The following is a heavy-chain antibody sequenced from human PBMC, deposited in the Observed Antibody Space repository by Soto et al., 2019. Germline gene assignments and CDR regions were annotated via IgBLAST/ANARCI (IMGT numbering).Heavy chain of an antibody. CDR1: GGTFSSYT. D-gene: IGHD6-13*01. CDR2: IIPILGIA. J-gene: IGHJ5*02. V-gene: IGHV1-69*02. Sequence: QVQLVQSGAEVKKPGSSVKVSCKASGGTFSSYTISWVRQAPGQGLEWMGRIIPILGIANYAQKFQGRVTITADKSTSTAYMELSSLRSEDTAVYYCAIQVQQAAAGNWFDPWGQGTLVTVSS. CDR3: AIQVQQAAAGNWFDP.